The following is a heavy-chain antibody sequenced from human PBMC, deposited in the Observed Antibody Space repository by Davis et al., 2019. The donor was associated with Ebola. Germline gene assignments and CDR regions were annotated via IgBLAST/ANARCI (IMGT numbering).Heavy chain of an antibody. CDR2: INPSGGST. Sequence: ASVTVSCRASGYTFTSYYMHWVRQAPGQGLEWMGIINPSGGSTSYAQKFQGRVTMTRDTSTSTVYMELSSLGSEDPAVYYCASPINGSSGYCTWGYYYYGMDVWGQGTTVTVSS. CDR1: GYTFTSYY. J-gene: IGHJ6*02. V-gene: IGHV1-46*01. D-gene: IGHD3-22*01. CDR3: ASPINGSSGYCTWGYYYYGMDV.